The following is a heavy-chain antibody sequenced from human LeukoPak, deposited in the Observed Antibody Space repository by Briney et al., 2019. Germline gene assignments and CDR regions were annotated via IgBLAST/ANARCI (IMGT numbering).Heavy chain of an antibody. CDR2: ISGSGGST. CDR1: GFTFSSYA. V-gene: IGHV3-23*01. CDR3: AKDLTRTTAMRYFDY. Sequence: GGSLRLSCAASGFTFSSYAMSWVRQAPGKGLEWVSAISGSGGSTYYADSVKGRFTISRDNSKNTLYLQMNSLRAEDTAVYYCAKDLTRTTAMRYFDYWGQGTLVTVSS. J-gene: IGHJ4*02. D-gene: IGHD5-18*01.